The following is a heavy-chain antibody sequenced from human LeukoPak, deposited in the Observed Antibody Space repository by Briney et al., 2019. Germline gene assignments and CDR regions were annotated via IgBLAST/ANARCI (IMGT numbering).Heavy chain of an antibody. J-gene: IGHJ2*01. Sequence: GGSLRLSCAASGFTFTSYWVHWVRQAPGKGLVWVSRINTYGDDTTYADPVKGRFTISRDNAKNTLYLQMNSLRAEDTAVYYCAKGKGDRTYWYFDLWGRGTLVTVSS. CDR1: GFTFTSYW. D-gene: IGHD3-16*01. V-gene: IGHV3-74*01. CDR2: INTYGDDT. CDR3: AKGKGDRTYWYFDL.